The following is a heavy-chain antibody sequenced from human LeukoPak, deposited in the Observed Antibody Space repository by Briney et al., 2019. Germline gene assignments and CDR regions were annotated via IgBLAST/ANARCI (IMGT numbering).Heavy chain of an antibody. D-gene: IGHD3-22*01. CDR3: ARRRYYDSSGYLE. Sequence: SQTLSLTCTIFGDSVSRSDSYWDWIRQPPGKGLEWIGTIYNSGRTYYSPSLKCRVTLSVDMSNNQFSLTLSSVTAADTALYFCARRRYYDSSGYLEWGQGTLVTASS. CDR2: IYNSGRT. CDR1: GDSVSRSDSY. J-gene: IGHJ1*01. V-gene: IGHV4-39*01.